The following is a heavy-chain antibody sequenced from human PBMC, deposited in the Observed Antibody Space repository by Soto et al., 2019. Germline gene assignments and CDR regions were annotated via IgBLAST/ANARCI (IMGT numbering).Heavy chain of an antibody. J-gene: IGHJ5*02. CDR2: IRSHTSGT. Sequence: GGSLRLSCAASGLTLSTSSMNWVRQAPGKGLEWISYIRSHTSGTSYADSVKGRFTISRDNSKNTLYLQMNSLRAEDTAVYYCAKSGVAGTRGWFDPWGQGTLVTVSS. V-gene: IGHV3-48*01. D-gene: IGHD6-19*01. CDR1: GLTLSTSS. CDR3: AKSGVAGTRGWFDP.